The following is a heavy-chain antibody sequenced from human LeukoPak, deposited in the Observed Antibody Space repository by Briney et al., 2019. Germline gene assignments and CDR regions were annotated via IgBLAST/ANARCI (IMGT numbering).Heavy chain of an antibody. Sequence: ASVKVSCKASGYTFTSYDINWVRRAPGQGLEWMGWISGYNGNTKYAQKLQDRLTMTTDTSTSTAYMELRSLRSDDTAVYYCARDGCIAAARAFDPWGQGTLVTVSS. J-gene: IGHJ5*02. CDR2: ISGYNGNT. CDR3: ARDGCIAAARAFDP. D-gene: IGHD6-13*01. V-gene: IGHV1-18*01. CDR1: GYTFTSYD.